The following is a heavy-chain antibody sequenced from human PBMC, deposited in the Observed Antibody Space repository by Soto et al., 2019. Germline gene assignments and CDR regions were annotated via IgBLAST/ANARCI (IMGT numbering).Heavy chain of an antibody. CDR2: ISYDGSNK. Sequence: GRSLRLSYAASGFTFSSYGMHWVRQAPGKGLEWVAVISYDGSNKYYADSVKGRFTISRDNSKNTLYLQMNSLRAEDTAVYYCTRGLRDAWEASGYWGQGTVVTVSS. CDR1: GFTFSSYG. D-gene: IGHD1-26*01. J-gene: IGHJ4*02. CDR3: TRGLRDAWEASGY. V-gene: IGHV3-30*03.